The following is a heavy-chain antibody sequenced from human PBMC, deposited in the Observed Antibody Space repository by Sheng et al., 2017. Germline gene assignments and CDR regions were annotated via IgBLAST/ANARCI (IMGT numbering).Heavy chain of an antibody. CDR3: GTGQAGDD. J-gene: IGHJ4*02. D-gene: IGHD3-10*01. Sequence: QVQLQESGPGLVKPSETLSLTCTVSGGSISRRYWSWFRQPPGKGLEWIGYIYYTGKTNYNPSLKSRVTISVDTSKNQFSLRLTSVTAADTAVYYCGTGQAGDDWGQGILVTVSS. V-gene: IGHV4-59*11. CDR2: IYYTGKT. CDR1: GGSISRRY.